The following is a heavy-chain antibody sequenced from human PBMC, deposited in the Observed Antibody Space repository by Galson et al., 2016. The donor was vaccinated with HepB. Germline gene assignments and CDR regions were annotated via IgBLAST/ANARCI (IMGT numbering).Heavy chain of an antibody. CDR2: IKSKGDGETT. CDR1: GFTFSHAW. Sequence: SLRLSCAGSGFTFSHAWLNWVPQAPGKGLEWVGRIKSKGDGETTDYAAPVKGRFTVSRDDSKNTLYLQVNSLKTEDTAVYHCTTSVGANEFDYWGRGTLVTVSS. J-gene: IGHJ4*02. D-gene: IGHD1-26*01. CDR3: TTSVGANEFDY. V-gene: IGHV3-15*07.